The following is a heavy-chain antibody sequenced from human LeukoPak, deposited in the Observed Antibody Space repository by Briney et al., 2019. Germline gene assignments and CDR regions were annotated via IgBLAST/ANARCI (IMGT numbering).Heavy chain of an antibody. Sequence: PGGPLRLSCAASGFTFSYYAMNWVRQAPGKGLEWIGSIYYSGSTHYNPSLKSRVTISVDTSKNQFSLKLSSVTAADTAVYYCARVTGYMIEDYFDYWGQGTLVTVSS. J-gene: IGHJ4*02. CDR1: GFTFSYYA. CDR3: ARVTGYMIEDYFDY. V-gene: IGHV4-59*01. CDR2: IYYSGST. D-gene: IGHD3-22*01.